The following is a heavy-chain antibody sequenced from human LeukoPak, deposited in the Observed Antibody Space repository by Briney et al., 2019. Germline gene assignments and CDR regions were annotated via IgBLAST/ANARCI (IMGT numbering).Heavy chain of an antibody. Sequence: GGSLRLSCAASGFTFSSYSMNWVRQAPGKGLEWVSSISSSSSYIYYADSVKGRLTISRDNAKNSLYLQMNSLRAEDTAVYYCAREDQWLVKGSAFDIWGQGTMVTVSS. D-gene: IGHD6-19*01. V-gene: IGHV3-21*01. CDR2: ISSSSSYI. J-gene: IGHJ3*02. CDR1: GFTFSSYS. CDR3: AREDQWLVKGSAFDI.